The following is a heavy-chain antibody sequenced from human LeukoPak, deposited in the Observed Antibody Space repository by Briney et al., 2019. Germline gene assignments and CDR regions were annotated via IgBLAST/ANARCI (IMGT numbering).Heavy chain of an antibody. D-gene: IGHD1-1*01. CDR3: TTMRELEFEEYYFDS. V-gene: IGHV5-51*04. Sequence: GESLKISCQGSGYSITTYWIGWVRQKPGKGLEWLGSTYPGDSDTTYNPSFQGQVTISVDKPISTAYLRWSSLRASDTAMYYCTTMRELEFEEYYFDSWGQGTLVTVSS. CDR1: GYSITTYW. CDR2: TYPGDSDT. J-gene: IGHJ4*02.